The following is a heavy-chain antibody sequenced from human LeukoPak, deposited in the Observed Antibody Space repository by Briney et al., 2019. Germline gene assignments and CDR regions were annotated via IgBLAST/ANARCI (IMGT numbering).Heavy chain of an antibody. CDR3: ARDWRSHSVDY. V-gene: IGHV3-7*01. CDR2: IKQDGSEK. CDR1: GFTFSSYW. Sequence: GGSLRLSCAAYGFTFSSYWMSWVRQAPGKGLEWVANIKQDGSEKYYVDSVKGRFTISRDNAKNSLYLQMNSLRVEDTAVYYCARDWRSHSVDYWGQGTLVTVSS. D-gene: IGHD5/OR15-5a*01. J-gene: IGHJ4*02.